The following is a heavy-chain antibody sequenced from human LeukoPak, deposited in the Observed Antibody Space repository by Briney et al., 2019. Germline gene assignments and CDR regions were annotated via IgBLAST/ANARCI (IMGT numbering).Heavy chain of an antibody. CDR2: INHSGST. D-gene: IGHD6-13*01. J-gene: IGHJ5*02. V-gene: IGHV4-34*01. CDR3: ARVSAEAGTSWFDP. CDR1: GGSFSGYY. Sequence: SETLSLTCAVYGGSFSGYYWSWIRQPPGKGLEWIGEINHSGSTNYNPSLKSRVTISVDTSKNQFSLKLSSVTAADTAVYYCARVSAEAGTSWFDPWGQGTLVTVSS.